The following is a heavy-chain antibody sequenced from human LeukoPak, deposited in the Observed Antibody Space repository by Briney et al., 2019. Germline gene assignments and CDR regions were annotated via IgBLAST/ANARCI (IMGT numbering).Heavy chain of an antibody. V-gene: IGHV4-39*07. CDR2: IYYSGTS. J-gene: IGHJ4*02. Sequence: PSETLSLTCTVSGGSISSSSYYWGWIRQPPGKGLEWIGSIYYSGTSNHNPSLKSRVTMSLDTSKSQFSLKLNSVTAADTAVYYCARVVGASLDYWDQGTLVTVSS. CDR3: ARVVGASLDY. D-gene: IGHD1-26*01. CDR1: GGSISSSSYY.